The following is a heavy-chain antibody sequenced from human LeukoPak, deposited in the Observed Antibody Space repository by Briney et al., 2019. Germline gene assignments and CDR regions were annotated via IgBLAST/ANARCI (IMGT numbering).Heavy chain of an antibody. CDR1: GFTVSNSY. Sequence: GGSLRLSCAASGFTVSNSYLNWVRQAPGKGLEWVSVIYTDGSTFYADSVKGRFTISRDNSKNTLYLQMSSLRAEDTAVYYCARAVGPGYYEYYFDYWGQGTLVTVSS. D-gene: IGHD3-22*01. CDR2: IYTDGST. V-gene: IGHV3-53*01. J-gene: IGHJ4*02. CDR3: ARAVGPGYYEYYFDY.